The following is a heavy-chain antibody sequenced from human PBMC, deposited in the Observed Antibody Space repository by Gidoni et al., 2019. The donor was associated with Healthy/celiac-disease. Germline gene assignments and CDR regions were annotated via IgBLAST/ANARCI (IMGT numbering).Heavy chain of an antibody. CDR3: ATHDSSGYSFDY. CDR1: GGSISSSSYY. V-gene: IGHV4-39*01. Sequence: QLKLQESGPGLVKPSETLSLTCTVSGGSISSSSYYWGWIRQPPGKGLEWIGSIYYSGRTYSNPSLKSRFTISVDTSKNQFSLKLSSVTAADTAVYYCATHDSSGYSFDYWGQGTLVTVSS. CDR2: IYYSGRT. J-gene: IGHJ4*02. D-gene: IGHD3-22*01.